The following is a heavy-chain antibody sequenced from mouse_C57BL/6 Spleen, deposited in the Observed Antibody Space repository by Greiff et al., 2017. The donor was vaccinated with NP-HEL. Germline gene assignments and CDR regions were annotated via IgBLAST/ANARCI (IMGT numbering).Heavy chain of an antibody. D-gene: IGHD1-1*01. CDR2: IYPGDGDT. Sequence: QVQLQQSGAELVKPGASVKISCKASGYAFSSYWMNWVKQRPGKGLEWIGQIYPGDGDTNYNGKFKGKATLTADKSSSTAYMQLSSLTSEDSAVYFCARRGNYYGSSYVRLDYWGQGTTLTVSS. CDR1: GYAFSSYW. J-gene: IGHJ2*01. CDR3: ARRGNYYGSSYVRLDY. V-gene: IGHV1-80*01.